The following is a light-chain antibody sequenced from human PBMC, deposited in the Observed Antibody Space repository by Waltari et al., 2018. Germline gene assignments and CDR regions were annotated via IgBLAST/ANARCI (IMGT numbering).Light chain of an antibody. V-gene: IGLV7-43*01. Sequence: QTVVTQEPSLTVSPGGTVTLTCASSTGAVTSGHSPNWFQQKPGQAPRPLSYRSGNKHSRPPSRFPGSLPGGKAVLKLSGVQAEDEAEYYWLLDYGGDHWVFGGGTKLTVL. J-gene: IGLJ3*02. CDR1: TGAVTSGHS. CDR2: RSG. CDR3: LLDYGGDHWV.